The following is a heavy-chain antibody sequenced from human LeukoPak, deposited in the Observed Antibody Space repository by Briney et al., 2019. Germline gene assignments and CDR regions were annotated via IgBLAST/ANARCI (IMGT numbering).Heavy chain of an antibody. CDR3: ARTGKQWPSFLDY. Sequence: PGGSLRLSCAASGFTFSSYSMNWVRQAPGKGLEWVSYISSSSSTIYHAVSVKGRFTISRDNAKNSLYLQMNSLRAEDAAVYYCARTGKQWPSFLDYWGQGTLVTVSS. J-gene: IGHJ4*02. CDR1: GFTFSSYS. CDR2: ISSSSSTI. D-gene: IGHD6-19*01. V-gene: IGHV3-48*01.